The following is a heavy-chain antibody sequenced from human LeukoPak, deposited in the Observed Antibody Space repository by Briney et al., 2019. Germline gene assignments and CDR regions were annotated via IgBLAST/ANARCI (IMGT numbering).Heavy chain of an antibody. Sequence: PGKSLRLSCAASGFTFSDYTMHWVRQAPGKGLEWVAVIWYDGSNKYYADSVKGRFTISRDNSKNTLYLQMNSLRAEDTAVYYCARQYYDFWSGPDYWGQGTLVTVSS. CDR1: GFTFSDYT. D-gene: IGHD3-3*01. CDR3: ARQYYDFWSGPDY. CDR2: IWYDGSNK. V-gene: IGHV3-33*08. J-gene: IGHJ4*02.